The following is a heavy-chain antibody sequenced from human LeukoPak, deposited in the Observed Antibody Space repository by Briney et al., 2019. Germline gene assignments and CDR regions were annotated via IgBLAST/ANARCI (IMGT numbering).Heavy chain of an antibody. J-gene: IGHJ4*02. Sequence: PGGSLRLSCAASGFTFSSYEMNWVRQAPGKGLEWVSYISSSGSTIYYADSVKGRFTISRDNAKNSLYLQMNSLRAEDTAVYYCARDSPYSSGWYETFDYWGQGTLVTVSS. D-gene: IGHD6-19*01. CDR1: GFTFSSYE. CDR2: ISSSGSTI. CDR3: ARDSPYSSGWYETFDY. V-gene: IGHV3-48*03.